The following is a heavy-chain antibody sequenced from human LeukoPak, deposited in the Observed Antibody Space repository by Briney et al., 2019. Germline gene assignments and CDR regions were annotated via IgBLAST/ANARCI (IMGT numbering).Heavy chain of an antibody. D-gene: IGHD2-21*02. CDR3: AGSLAYCGGDCRLGDY. CDR1: GFIVGNNY. Sequence: GGSLRLSCAASGFIVGNNYMSWVRQAPGKGLEWVSVVYSDGSIYYSDSVKGRFTISRDNSKNMLYLQMNSLRAEDTAVYYCAGSLAYCGGDCRLGDYWGQGTLVTVSS. CDR2: VYSDGSI. V-gene: IGHV3-66*01. J-gene: IGHJ4*02.